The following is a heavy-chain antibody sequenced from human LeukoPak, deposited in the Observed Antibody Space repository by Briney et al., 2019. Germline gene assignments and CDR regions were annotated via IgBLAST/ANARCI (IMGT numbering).Heavy chain of an antibody. J-gene: IGHJ4*02. CDR1: GFTFSHYG. V-gene: IGHV3-33*01. Sequence: PGGSLRLSCAASGFTFSHYGMRWVRQAPGKGLEWVAVIWSDGTNQYYADSVKGRFTISRDDSQKTVYLEMNSLRPEDTAMYYCARDAQRGFDYSNSLQYWGQGTLVTVPS. CDR3: ARDAQRGFDYSNSLQY. D-gene: IGHD4-11*01. CDR2: IWSDGTNQ.